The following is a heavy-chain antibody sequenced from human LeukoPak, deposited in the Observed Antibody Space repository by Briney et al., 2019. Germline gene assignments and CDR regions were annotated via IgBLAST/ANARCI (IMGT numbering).Heavy chain of an antibody. V-gene: IGHV3-74*01. CDR3: ARLGYSSSWPLDY. CDR2: INSDGSST. J-gene: IGHJ4*02. D-gene: IGHD6-13*01. Sequence: GGSLRLSCAASGFTFSSYWMHWVRQAPGKGLVWVSRINSDGSSTSYADSVKGRFTISRDNAKNTLYLQMNSLRAEDTAVYYCARLGYSSSWPLDYWGQGTLVTVSS. CDR1: GFTFSSYW.